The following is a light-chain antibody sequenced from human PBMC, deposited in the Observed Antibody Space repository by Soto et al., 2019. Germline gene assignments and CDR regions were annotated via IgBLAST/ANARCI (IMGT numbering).Light chain of an antibody. V-gene: IGKV3-20*01. CDR2: GAS. CDR1: QSVSSSY. Sequence: EIVLTQSPGTLSLSPGERATLSCRASQSVSSSYLAWYQQKPGQAPRLLIYGASSRATGIPDRFSGSGSGRDFTLTISTLEPEEFAVYYCQQYCSSPRYTFGQGTKLEIK. CDR3: QQYCSSPRYT. J-gene: IGKJ2*01.